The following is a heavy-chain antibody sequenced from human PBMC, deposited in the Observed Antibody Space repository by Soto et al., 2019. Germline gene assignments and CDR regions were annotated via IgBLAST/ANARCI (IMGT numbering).Heavy chain of an antibody. D-gene: IGHD3-22*01. CDR2: IKQDGSEK. CDR3: GTVYYAGRAPDLPFDI. Sequence: GGSLRLSCAASGFTFSSYWMSWVRQAPGKGLEWVANIKQDGSEKYYVDSVKGRFTISRDNAKNSLYLQMNSLRAEDTAVYYYGTVYYAGRAPDLPFDIWGQGTMVTVSS. J-gene: IGHJ3*02. V-gene: IGHV3-7*01. CDR1: GFTFSSYW.